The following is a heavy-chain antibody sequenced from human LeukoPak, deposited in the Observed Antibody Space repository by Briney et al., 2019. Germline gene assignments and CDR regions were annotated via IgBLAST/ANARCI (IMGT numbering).Heavy chain of an antibody. CDR2: ISGSGGST. D-gene: IGHD3-9*01. CDR3: ARGTFDVLTGYSRGSYSWFDP. Sequence: GSLRLSCAASGFTFSSYAMSWVRQAPGKGLEWVSAISGSGGSTYYADSVKGRFTISRDNSKNTLYLQMNSLRAEDTAVYYCARGTFDVLTGYSRGSYSWFDPWGQGTLVTVSS. CDR1: GFTFSSYA. J-gene: IGHJ5*02. V-gene: IGHV3-23*01.